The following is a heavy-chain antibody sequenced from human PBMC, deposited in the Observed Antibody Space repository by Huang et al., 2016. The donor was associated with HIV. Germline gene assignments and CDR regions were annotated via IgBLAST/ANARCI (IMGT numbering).Heavy chain of an antibody. CDR1: GLSFSDYY. V-gene: IGHV3-11*01. J-gene: IGHJ4*02. CDR2: ISISGGSI. Sequence: QVQLVESGGGLVKPGGSLRIACEASGLSFSDYYMSWIRQAPGKGLEWISYISISGGSIYYADSVRGRFTISRDNAKNSLYLQMNSLRVEDTAIYYCVREREMATLRVRSFDSWGQGTLVTVSS. CDR3: VREREMATLRVRSFDS.